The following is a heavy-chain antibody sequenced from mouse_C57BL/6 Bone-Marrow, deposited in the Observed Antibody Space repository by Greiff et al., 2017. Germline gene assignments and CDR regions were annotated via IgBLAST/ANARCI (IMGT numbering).Heavy chain of an antibody. V-gene: IGHV1-81*01. CDR3: ARYRYYGSRDY. D-gene: IGHD1-1*01. J-gene: IGHJ2*01. CDR1: GYTFTSYG. CDR2: IYPRSGNT. Sequence: QVQLQQSGAELARPGASVKLSCKASGYTFTSYGISWVKQRTGQGLEWIGEIYPRSGNTYYNEKFKGKATMTADKSSSTAYMELRSLTSEDSAVYYCARYRYYGSRDYGGQGTTLTVSA.